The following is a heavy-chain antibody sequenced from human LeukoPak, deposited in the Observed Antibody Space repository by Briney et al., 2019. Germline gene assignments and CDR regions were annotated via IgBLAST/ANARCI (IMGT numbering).Heavy chain of an antibody. J-gene: IGHJ4*02. CDR1: GFTINDYT. Sequence: GGSLRLSCAASGFTINDYTMTWVRQAPGKGLEWVSSITGDCNYIFYADSVKGRFTIPRDNAQNSLFLELNSLRGEDTAVYYCARERNFYYFDYWGQGALVTVSS. D-gene: IGHD3-3*01. V-gene: IGHV3-21*01. CDR2: ITGDCNYI. CDR3: ARERNFYYFDY.